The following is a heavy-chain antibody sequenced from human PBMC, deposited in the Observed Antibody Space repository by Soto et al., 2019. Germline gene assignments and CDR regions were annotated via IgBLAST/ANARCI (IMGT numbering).Heavy chain of an antibody. CDR3: ARDQLDY. CDR1: GFTVSSNY. V-gene: IGHV3-66*01. Sequence: PGGSLRLSCAASGFTVSSNYMSWVRQAPGKGLEWVSVIFSGGKTYHADSVKGRFTISRDNSKNTLYLQMTSLRAEDTAVYYCARDQLDYWGQGALVTVSS. CDR2: IFSGGKT. J-gene: IGHJ4*02.